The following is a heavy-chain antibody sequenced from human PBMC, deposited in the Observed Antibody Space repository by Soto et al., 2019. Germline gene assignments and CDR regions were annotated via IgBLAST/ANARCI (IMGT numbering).Heavy chain of an antibody. V-gene: IGHV3-30*18. CDR2: ISYDGSST. D-gene: IGHD3-22*01. CDR1: GFTFSSYG. Sequence: QVQLLESGGGVVEPGRSLRLSCAASGFTFSSYGMHWVRQAPGKGLEWVAVISYDGSSTYYADSMKGRFTISRDNSKNTLYLKMIRLRAEDTAVYYCAEDHSSGYGGCDYWGQGTLVTVSS. CDR3: AEDHSSGYGGCDY. J-gene: IGHJ4*02.